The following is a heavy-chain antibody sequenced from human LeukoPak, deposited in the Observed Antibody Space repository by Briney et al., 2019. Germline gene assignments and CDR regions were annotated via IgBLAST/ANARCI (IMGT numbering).Heavy chain of an antibody. V-gene: IGHV4-4*07. D-gene: IGHD4-17*01. CDR1: GDSISTSY. J-gene: IGHJ6*03. CDR2: IYSSGST. CDR3: AREGDYGDLDYHYYYMDV. Sequence: SETLSLTCTVSGDSISTSYWSWIRQPAGKGLEWIGRIYSSGSTDYNPSLKSRVTMSIDTSKNQFFLKLNSVTAADTAVYYCAREGDYGDLDYHYYYMDVWGKGTTVTIS.